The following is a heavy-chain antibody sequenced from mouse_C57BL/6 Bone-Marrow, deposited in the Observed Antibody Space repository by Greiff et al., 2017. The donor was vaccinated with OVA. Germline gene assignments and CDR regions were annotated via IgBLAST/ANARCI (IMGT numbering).Heavy chain of an antibody. CDR1: GFTFSSYA. CDR3: TRVNVIYYAMDY. J-gene: IGHJ4*01. CDR2: ISSGGDYI. V-gene: IGHV5-9-1*02. Sequence: EVKVEESGEGLVKPGGSLKLSCAASGFTFSSYAMSWVRQTPEKRLEWVAYISSGGDYIYYADTVKGRFTISRDNARNTLYLQMSSLKSEDTAMYYCTRVNVIYYAMDYWGQGTSVTVSS.